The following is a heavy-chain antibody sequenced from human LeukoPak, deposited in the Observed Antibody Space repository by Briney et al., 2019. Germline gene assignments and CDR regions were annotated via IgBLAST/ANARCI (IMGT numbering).Heavy chain of an antibody. D-gene: IGHD3-10*01. Sequence: PRGSLRLSCAASGFTFTTYGMHWVRQAPGKGLEWVAFIRYDGSNKYYADSVKGRFTISRDNSKNTLYLQMNSLRTEDTAVYYCAKDFRVAEELWFGELWNAFDIWGQGIRVAVSS. CDR1: GFTFTTYG. V-gene: IGHV3-30*02. CDR3: AKDFRVAEELWFGELWNAFDI. CDR2: IRYDGSNK. J-gene: IGHJ3*02.